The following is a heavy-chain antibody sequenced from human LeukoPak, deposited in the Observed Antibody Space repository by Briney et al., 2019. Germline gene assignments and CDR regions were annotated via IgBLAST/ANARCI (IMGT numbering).Heavy chain of an antibody. V-gene: IGHV4-39*02. J-gene: IGHJ3*02. CDR3: AKEEGDAFDI. Sequence: SETLSLTCTVSGGSVSSHTYYWGWIRQPPGKGLEWIGSMHYIGSSYYNPSLKSRVTISIDTSKNQFSLNLSSVTAADTAVYYCAKEEGDAFDIWGQGTMVTVSS. CDR1: GGSVSSHTYY. CDR2: MHYIGSS.